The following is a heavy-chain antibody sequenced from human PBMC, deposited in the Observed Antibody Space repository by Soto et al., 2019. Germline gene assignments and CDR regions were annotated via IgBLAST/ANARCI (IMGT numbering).Heavy chain of an antibody. CDR2: INHSGST. J-gene: IGHJ3*02. CDR3: ARSAPPPVAARRRSSAFDI. CDR1: GGSFSGYY. D-gene: IGHD2-15*01. V-gene: IGHV4-34*01. Sequence: QVQLQQWGAGLLKPSETLSLTCAVYGGSFSGYYWSWIRQPPGKGLEWIGEINHSGSTNYNPSLKSRVTISVDTSKNQFSLKLSSVTAADTAVYYCARSAPPPVAARRRSSAFDIWGQGTMVTVSS.